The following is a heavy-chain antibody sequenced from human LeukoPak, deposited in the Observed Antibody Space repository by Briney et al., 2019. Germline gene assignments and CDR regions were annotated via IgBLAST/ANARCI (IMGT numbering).Heavy chain of an antibody. CDR3: AKPAKTDYADY. Sequence: GGSLRLSCAASGFTFSSYGMNWVRQAPGKGLEWVSAISGSGGNTYYADSVKGRFPISRDNSKHTLDLQLNSLGADETALYDCAKPAKTDYADYWGQGTLVTVSS. CDR1: GFTFSSYG. CDR2: ISGSGGNT. V-gene: IGHV3-23*01. J-gene: IGHJ4*02. D-gene: IGHD1-14*01.